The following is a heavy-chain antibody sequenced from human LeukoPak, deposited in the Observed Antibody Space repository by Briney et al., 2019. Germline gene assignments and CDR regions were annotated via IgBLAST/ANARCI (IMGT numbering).Heavy chain of an antibody. CDR2: TYYRSKWYN. CDR1: GDSVSSNSAA. CDR3: VWGFYYTGMDV. V-gene: IGHV6-1*01. D-gene: IGHD3-16*01. J-gene: IGHJ6*02. Sequence: PSQTLSLTCAISGDSVSSNSAAWNWIRQPPSRGLEWLGRTYYRSKWYNDYAISLKSRVTINADTSKNQFSLQLNSVTPEDTAVYYCVWGFYYTGMDVWGQGTTVTVSS.